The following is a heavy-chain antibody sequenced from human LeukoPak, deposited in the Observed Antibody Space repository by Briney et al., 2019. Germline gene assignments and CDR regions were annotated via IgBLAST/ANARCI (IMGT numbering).Heavy chain of an antibody. D-gene: IGHD6-13*01. J-gene: IGHJ5*02. CDR2: IKSKTNGGTT. CDR3: TTILAVSTGYSSSWFLDP. CDR1: GFTFSNAW. Sequence: KPGGSLRLSCAASGFTFSNAWMNWVRQAPGKGLEWVGRIKSKTNGGTTDYAAPVKGRFTISRDDSKNTLYLQMNSLKTEDTAVYYCTTILAVSTGYSSSWFLDPWGQGTLVTVSS. V-gene: IGHV3-15*07.